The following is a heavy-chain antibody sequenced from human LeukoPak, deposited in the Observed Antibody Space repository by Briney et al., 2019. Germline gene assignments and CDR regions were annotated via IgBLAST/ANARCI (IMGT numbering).Heavy chain of an antibody. CDR3: ARGFDWLEYYF. CDR2: INPDNGAT. Sequence: ASVKVSCKASGYTFTGYYIHWVRQAPGQGLEWMGWINPDNGATNYAQKFQGRVTITRDTSISTAYMELSRLRSDDTAVYHCARGFDWLEYYFWGQGTLVTVSS. J-gene: IGHJ4*02. D-gene: IGHD3-9*01. V-gene: IGHV1-2*02. CDR1: GYTFTGYY.